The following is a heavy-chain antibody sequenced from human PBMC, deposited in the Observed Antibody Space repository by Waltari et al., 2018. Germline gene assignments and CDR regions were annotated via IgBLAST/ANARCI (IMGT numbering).Heavy chain of an antibody. V-gene: IGHV4-38-2*01. D-gene: IGHD6-13*01. Sequence: QVQLQESGPGLVKPSETLSLTCAVSGYSISSGYYWGWIRQPPGKGLAWIGSIYHSGSTYYNPSLKSRVTISVDTSKNQFSLKLSSVTAADTAVYYCARGGLFLLAAAASRFDPWGQGTLVTVSS. CDR1: GYSISSGYY. J-gene: IGHJ5*02. CDR2: IYHSGST. CDR3: ARGGLFLLAAAASRFDP.